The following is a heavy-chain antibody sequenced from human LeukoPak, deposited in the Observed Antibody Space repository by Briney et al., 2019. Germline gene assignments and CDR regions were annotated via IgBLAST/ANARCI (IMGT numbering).Heavy chain of an antibody. J-gene: IGHJ6*03. Sequence: SETLSLTCTVSGGSISSGSYYWTWIRQPAGRGLEWIGHIYTSGTTNYNPSLKSRVTISVDTSKKHFSLKLSSVTAADTAVYYCARVEGGTYFDYYYMDVWGKGTTVTVSS. CDR3: ARVEGGTYFDYYYMDV. CDR2: IYTSGTT. V-gene: IGHV4-61*09. CDR1: GGSISSGSYY. D-gene: IGHD3-16*01.